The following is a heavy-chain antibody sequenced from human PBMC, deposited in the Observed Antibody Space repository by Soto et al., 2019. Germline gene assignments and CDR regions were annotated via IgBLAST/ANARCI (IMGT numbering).Heavy chain of an antibody. CDR2: ISYDGSNK. Sequence: LSLTCAVYGGSFSGYYWSWVRQAPGKGLEWVAVISYDGSNKYYADSVKGRFTISRDNSKNTLYLQMNSLRAEDTAVYYCAREVGGTMERNFDYWGQGTLVTVSS. CDR3: AREVGGTMERNFDY. CDR1: GGSFSGYY. J-gene: IGHJ4*02. V-gene: IGHV3-30-3*01. D-gene: IGHD1-7*01.